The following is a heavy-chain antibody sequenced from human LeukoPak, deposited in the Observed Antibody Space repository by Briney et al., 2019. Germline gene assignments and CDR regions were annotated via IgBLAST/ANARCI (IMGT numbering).Heavy chain of an antibody. CDR2: IKQEGSEK. CDR3: ARDHGRGSYYFY. J-gene: IGHJ4*02. Sequence: GGSLRLSCAASGFTFSSYWISWVRQAPGKGLEWVANIKQEGSEKYYADSVKGRFTISRDTAKKSLYLQMNSLRAEDTAVYYCARDHGRGSYYFYLGQGTLVTVSS. CDR1: GFTFSSYW. V-gene: IGHV3-7*01. D-gene: IGHD1-26*01.